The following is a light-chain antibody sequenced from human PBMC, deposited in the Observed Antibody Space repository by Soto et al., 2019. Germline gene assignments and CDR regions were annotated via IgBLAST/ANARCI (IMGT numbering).Light chain of an antibody. V-gene: IGLV1-44*01. CDR1: TSNIGSNT. J-gene: IGLJ2*01. CDR2: SNN. CDR3: AAWDDSLNGVV. Sequence: QSVLTQPPSASGTPGQRLTLSCSGSTSNIGSNTVSWYQQLPGTAPKLLIHSNNQRPSGVPDRFSGSKSGTSASLAISGLQSEDEADYSCAAWDDSLNGVVFGGGTKVTVL.